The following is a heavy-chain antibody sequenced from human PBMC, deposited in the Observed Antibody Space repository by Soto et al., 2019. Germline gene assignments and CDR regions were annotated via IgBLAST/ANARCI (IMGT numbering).Heavy chain of an antibody. CDR3: AKCGDSYGYPPDY. CDR2: ISCNSGSI. CDR1: GFTFDDYA. Sequence: EVQLVESGGGLVQPGRSLRLSCAASGFTFDDYAMHWVRQAPGKGLEWVSGISCNSGSIGYADSVKGRFPISRDHAKNSLYLQKNSLRAEDTALYYCAKCGDSYGYPPDYWGEGTLVTVSS. D-gene: IGHD5-18*01. V-gene: IGHV3-9*01. J-gene: IGHJ4*02.